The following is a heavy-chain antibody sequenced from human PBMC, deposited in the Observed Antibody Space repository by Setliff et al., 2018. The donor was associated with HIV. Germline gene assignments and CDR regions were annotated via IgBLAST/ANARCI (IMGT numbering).Heavy chain of an antibody. CDR2: INPSGGST. CDR3: ASGGYCSSITCLIPYYYYYMDV. Sequence: ASVKVSCKASGYTFTNYYIHWVRQAPGQGLEWMGIINPSGGSTTYAQKFQGRITITADELTSTVYMELSSLRSEDTAVYYCASGGYCSSITCLIPYYYYYMDVWGKGTTVTVSS. D-gene: IGHD2-2*01. CDR1: GYTFTNYY. J-gene: IGHJ6*03. V-gene: IGHV1-46*01.